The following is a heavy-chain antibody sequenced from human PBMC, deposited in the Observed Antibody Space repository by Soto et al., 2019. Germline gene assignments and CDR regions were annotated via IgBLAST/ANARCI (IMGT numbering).Heavy chain of an antibody. J-gene: IGHJ5*02. V-gene: IGHV4-31*03. CDR2: IYYSGST. Sequence: PSETLSLTCTVSGGSISSGGYYWSWIRQHPGKGLEWIGYIYYSGSTYYKTSLKSRVTISVDTSKNQFSLKLSSVTAADTAVYYCARVFSDSSSFFDPWGQGTLVTVSS. D-gene: IGHD6-13*01. CDR1: GGSISSGGYY. CDR3: ARVFSDSSSFFDP.